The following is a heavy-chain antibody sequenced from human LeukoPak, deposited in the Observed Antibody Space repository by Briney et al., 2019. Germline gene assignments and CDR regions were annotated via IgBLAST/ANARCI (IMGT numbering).Heavy chain of an antibody. CDR1: GVSLSSGIQY. CDR2: IYTSGST. J-gene: IGHJ4*02. CDR3: ARVSERPYGDYLDF. D-gene: IGHD4-17*01. Sequence: SETLSHTRTLSGVSLSSGIQYGSWIGHPGGEGMECLGRIYTSGSTNYNPPLKTRDTISVDTPKNQFSLKQSAVTAADTDVYYCARVSERPYGDYLDFWGQGTLVTVST. V-gene: IGHV4-61*02.